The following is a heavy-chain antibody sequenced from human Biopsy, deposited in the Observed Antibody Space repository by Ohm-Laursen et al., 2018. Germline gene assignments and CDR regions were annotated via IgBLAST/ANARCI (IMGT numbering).Heavy chain of an antibody. J-gene: IGHJ6*04. D-gene: IGHD3-9*01. CDR2: INPNSGNA. Sequence: GSSVKVSCKASGYTFAGYYLHWVRQAPGHGLEWMGWINPNSGNANYAQCFQGRLTVTRDTSISTAYMELTSLTFDDTAIYYCARVPAYPSIDGYYGLDLWGKGTTVIVSS. V-gene: IGHV1-2*02. CDR1: GYTFAGYY. CDR3: ARVPAYPSIDGYYGLDL.